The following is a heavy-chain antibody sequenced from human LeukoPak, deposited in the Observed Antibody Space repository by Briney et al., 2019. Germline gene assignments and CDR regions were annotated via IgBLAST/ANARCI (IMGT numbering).Heavy chain of an antibody. CDR1: DGSFSSYY. D-gene: IGHD5-18*01. V-gene: IGHV4-59*01. CDR2: IYYSGST. CDR3: ARGSYGWFNWFDS. J-gene: IGHJ5*01. Sequence: SETLSLTCTVSDGSFSSYYWNWIRQPPGKGLEWIGYIYYSGSTNYSPSLKSRVTISVDTSKNQFSLKLSSVTAADTAVYYCARGSYGWFNWFDSWGQGTLVTVSS.